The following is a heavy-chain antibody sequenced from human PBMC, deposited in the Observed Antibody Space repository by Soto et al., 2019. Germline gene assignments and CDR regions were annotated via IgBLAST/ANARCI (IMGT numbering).Heavy chain of an antibody. CDR3: ARACMYQNYDYYGMDV. J-gene: IGHJ6*02. Sequence: EVQLVESGGGLVQPGGSLRLSCAASGFTFISYWMSWVRQAPGKGLEWVANIKEDGSEKYYVNSVKGRSTISRDNAKNSLYLRMNRMSAEGTAVYYCARACMYQNYDYYGMDVWGQGTTVIVSS. CDR1: GFTFISYW. V-gene: IGHV3-7*04. CDR2: IKEDGSEK. D-gene: IGHD2-2*01.